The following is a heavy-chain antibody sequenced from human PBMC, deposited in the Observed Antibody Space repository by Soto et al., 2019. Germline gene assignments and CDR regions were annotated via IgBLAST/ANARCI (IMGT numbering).Heavy chain of an antibody. CDR3: ARNRLFDY. CDR1: GGSISSSSYY. J-gene: IGHJ4*02. CDR2: SYYSGST. Sequence: QLQLQESGPGLVKPSEALSLTCTVSGGSISSSSYYWGWIRQPPGKGLEWIGSSYYSGSTYYNPSLKSRVTISVDTSKNQFSLELSSVTAADTAVYYCARNRLFDYWGQGTLVTVSS. V-gene: IGHV4-39*01.